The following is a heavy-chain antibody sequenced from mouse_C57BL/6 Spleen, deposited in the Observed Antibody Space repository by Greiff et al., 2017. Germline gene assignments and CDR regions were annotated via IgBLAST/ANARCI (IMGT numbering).Heavy chain of an antibody. CDR3: ARSTVVATGNAMDY. CDR2: IYPRDGST. J-gene: IGHJ4*01. D-gene: IGHD1-1*01. Sequence: QVQLQQSGPELVKPGASVKLSCKASGYTFTSYDINWVKQRPGQGLEWIGWIYPRDGSTKYNEKFKGKATLTVDTSSSTAYMELHSLTSEDSAVYFCARSTVVATGNAMDYWGQGTSVTVSS. V-gene: IGHV1-85*01. CDR1: GYTFTSYD.